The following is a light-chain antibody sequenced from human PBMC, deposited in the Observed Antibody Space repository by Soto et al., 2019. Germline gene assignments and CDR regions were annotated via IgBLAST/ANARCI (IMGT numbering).Light chain of an antibody. CDR1: QSIINN. V-gene: IGKV3-15*01. J-gene: IGKJ1*01. CDR2: DAS. Sequence: ILMTQSPATLSVSPGERATLSCRASQSIINNLAWYQQKPGQAPRLLIYDASTRATVIPARFSGSGSGTEFTLTISGLQSEDFAVYYCQQYNNWTPWTFGQGTKVEIK. CDR3: QQYNNWTPWT.